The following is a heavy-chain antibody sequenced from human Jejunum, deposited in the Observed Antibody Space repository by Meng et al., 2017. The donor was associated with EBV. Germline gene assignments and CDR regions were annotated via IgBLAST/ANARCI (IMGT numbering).Heavy chain of an antibody. Sequence: LVQSWADDTKPVRSLAVSWKAHAYTFTGYVRQWVRQAPGQGLEWIGWLYAGNRDTRYSLNFKSRVTISTATSASTAYMELSSLRSEDTAVYYCASVKYNTGWHTFDPWGQGTLVTVSS. CDR3: ASVKYNTGWHTFDP. CDR1: AYTFTGYV. J-gene: IGHJ5*02. D-gene: IGHD6-19*01. V-gene: IGHV1-3*05. CDR2: LYAGNRDT.